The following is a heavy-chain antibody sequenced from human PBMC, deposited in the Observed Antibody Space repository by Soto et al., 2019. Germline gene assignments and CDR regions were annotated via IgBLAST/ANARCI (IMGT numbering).Heavy chain of an antibody. V-gene: IGHV1-18*01. Sequence: QVQLVQSGAEVKKPGASVKVSCKASGYTFTSYGISWVRQAPGQGLEWMGWISAYNGNTNYALKLQGRDTMTTDTAPSTAYLDLRGLRTDDTAVYYCARRGRSSYYYGMDVWGQGPTVTVSS. J-gene: IGHJ6*02. CDR1: GYTFTSYG. CDR2: ISAYNGNT. CDR3: ARRGRSSYYYGMDV. D-gene: IGHD3-10*01.